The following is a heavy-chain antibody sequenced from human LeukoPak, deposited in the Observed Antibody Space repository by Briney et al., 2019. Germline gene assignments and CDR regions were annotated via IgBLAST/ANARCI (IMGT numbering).Heavy chain of an antibody. J-gene: IGHJ6*03. CDR3: ARVPNYYYYMDV. Sequence: SVKVSCKASGGTFSSYAISWLRQAPGQGLEWMGGIIPIFGTANYAQKFQGRVTITADESTSTAYMELRSLRSEDTAVYYCARVPNYYYYMDVWGKGTTVTVSS. V-gene: IGHV1-69*01. CDR2: IIPIFGTA. CDR1: GGTFSSYA.